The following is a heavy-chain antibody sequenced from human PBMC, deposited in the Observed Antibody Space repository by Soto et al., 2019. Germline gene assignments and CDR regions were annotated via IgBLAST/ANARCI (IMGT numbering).Heavy chain of an antibody. CDR3: ARVLEDVYYYYGMDV. V-gene: IGHV1-8*01. J-gene: IGHJ6*02. D-gene: IGHD3-3*02. CDR2: MNPNSGNT. CDR1: GYTFTSYD. Sequence: QVQLVQSGAEVKKPGASVKVSCKASGYTFTSYDINWVRQATGQGLEWMGWMNPNSGNTGYAQKFQGRVTMTRNTSRSRAYMELSSLRSEDTAVYYCARVLEDVYYYYGMDVWGQGTTVTVSS.